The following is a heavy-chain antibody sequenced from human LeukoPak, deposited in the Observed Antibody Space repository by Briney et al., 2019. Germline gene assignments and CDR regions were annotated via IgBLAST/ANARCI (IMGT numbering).Heavy chain of an antibody. J-gene: IGHJ3*02. CDR3: ARGAVDDAFDI. D-gene: IGHD6-19*01. CDR1: GGSFSGYY. CDR2: INHSGST. Sequence: PSETLSLTCAVYGGSFSGYYWSWIRQPPGKGLEWIGEINHSGSTNYNPSLKSRVTIPVDTSKNQFSLKLSSVTAADTAVYYCARGAVDDAFDIWGQGTMVTVSS. V-gene: IGHV4-34*01.